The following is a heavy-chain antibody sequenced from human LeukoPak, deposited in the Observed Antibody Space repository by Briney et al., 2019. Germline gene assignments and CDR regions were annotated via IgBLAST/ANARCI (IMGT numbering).Heavy chain of an antibody. CDR2: ISGSGGTK. CDR1: GFTFSNYA. Sequence: GGSLRLSCAASGFTFSNYAMSWVRQAPGKGLEWVSAISGSGGTKYYADSVKGRFTISRDNSKNTLYLQMDSLRAEDTAVYYCAKGGRAYYDFWKGDYWGEGTLVTVSS. J-gene: IGHJ4*02. CDR3: AKGGRAYYDFWKGDY. D-gene: IGHD3-3*01. V-gene: IGHV3-23*01.